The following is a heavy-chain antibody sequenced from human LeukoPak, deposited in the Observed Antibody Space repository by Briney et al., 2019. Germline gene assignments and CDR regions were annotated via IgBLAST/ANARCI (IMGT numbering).Heavy chain of an antibody. V-gene: IGHV4-4*09. CDR3: ARGGYTSGWYVFDY. Sequence: PSETLSLTCNVSGASMSSNYWSWIRQPPGKGLEWIGYIYHSGNTNYSPSLESRVTMSVDESKNQFSLRVHFVSAADTAVYCCARGGYTSGWYVFDYWGQGTLVTVSS. D-gene: IGHD6-19*01. CDR1: GASMSSNY. CDR2: IYHSGNT. J-gene: IGHJ4*02.